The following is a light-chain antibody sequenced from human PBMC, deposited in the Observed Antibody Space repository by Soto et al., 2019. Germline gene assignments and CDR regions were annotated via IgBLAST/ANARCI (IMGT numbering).Light chain of an antibody. J-gene: IGLJ1*01. CDR1: SSDVGGYDY. CDR2: EVN. CDR3: SAYTTTSTLI. Sequence: QSVLTQPPSVSGSPGPSVTISCTGTSSDVGGYDYVSWYQQHPGTAPKLMLYEVNNRPSGVSNRFSGSKSGNTASLIISGLQTEDEADYYCSAYTTTSTLIFGTGTKVTVL. V-gene: IGLV2-14*01.